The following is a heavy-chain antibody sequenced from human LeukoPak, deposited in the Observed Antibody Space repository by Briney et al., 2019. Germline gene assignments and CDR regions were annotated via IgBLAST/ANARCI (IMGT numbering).Heavy chain of an antibody. V-gene: IGHV1-18*01. CDR2: ISAYNGNT. CDR3: ARVDRATSYYYYYYMDV. Sequence: ASVKVSCKASGYTFTSYGISWVRQAPGQGLEWMGWISAYNGNTNYAQKLQGRVTITRNTSISTAYMELSSLRSEDTAVYYCARVDRATSYYYYYYMDVWGKGTTVTVSS. J-gene: IGHJ6*03. CDR1: GYTFTSYG.